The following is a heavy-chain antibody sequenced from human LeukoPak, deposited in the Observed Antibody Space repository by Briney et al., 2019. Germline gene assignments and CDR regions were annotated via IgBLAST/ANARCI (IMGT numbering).Heavy chain of an antibody. CDR2: TSYDGSNK. V-gene: IGHV3-30*01. CDR3: ARDAGSTFGDYNWFDP. Sequence: PGRSLRLSCAASGFTFSSYAMHWVRQAPGKGLEWVAVTSYDGSNKYYADSVKGRFTISRDNSKNTLYLQMNSLRAEDTAVYYCARDAGSTFGDYNWFDPWGQGTLVTVSS. J-gene: IGHJ5*02. D-gene: IGHD3-16*01. CDR1: GFTFSSYA.